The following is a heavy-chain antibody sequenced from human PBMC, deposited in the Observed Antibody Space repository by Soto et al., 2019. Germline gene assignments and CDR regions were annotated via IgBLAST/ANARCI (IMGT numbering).Heavy chain of an antibody. CDR3: AKSRIPGATLYYYYGLDI. D-gene: IGHD2-2*01. J-gene: IGHJ6*02. CDR1: HGYA. Sequence: VQMVESGGGVVQPGRSLRLSCAAFHGYAMHWVRQAPGRGLEWVAVISSDGSNKFYADSVKGRFTLSRDISKNTMYLQTNSLRGEDTAVYYCAKSRIPGATLYYYYGLDIWDQGTTVTVSS. CDR2: ISSDGSNK. V-gene: IGHV3-30-3*02.